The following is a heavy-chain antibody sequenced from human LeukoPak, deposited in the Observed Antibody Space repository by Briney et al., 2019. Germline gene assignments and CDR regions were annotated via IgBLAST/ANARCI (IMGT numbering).Heavy chain of an antibody. J-gene: IGHJ4*02. Sequence: GGSLRLSCAASGFTFSAYAMNWLRQAPGKGLEWVSSISSSSSYIYYADSVKGRFTISRDNAKNSLYLQMNSLRAEDTAVYYCARDPAVAGTDPYYFDYWGQGTLVTVSS. CDR1: GFTFSAYA. V-gene: IGHV3-21*01. CDR2: ISSSSSYI. CDR3: ARDPAVAGTDPYYFDY. D-gene: IGHD6-19*01.